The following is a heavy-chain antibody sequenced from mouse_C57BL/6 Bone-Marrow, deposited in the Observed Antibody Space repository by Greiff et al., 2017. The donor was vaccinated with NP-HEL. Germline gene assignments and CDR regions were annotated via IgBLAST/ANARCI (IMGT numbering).Heavy chain of an antibody. CDR3: ARDGGWLTYSAMDY. D-gene: IGHD2-3*01. CDR1: GYTFTSYW. CDR2: IYPGSGST. J-gene: IGHJ4*01. Sequence: QVQLLQPGAELVKPGASVKMSCKASGYTFTSYWITWVKQRPGQGLEWIGDIYPGSGSTNYNEKFKSKATLTVDTSSSTAYMQLSSLTSEDSAVYYCARDGGWLTYSAMDYWGQGTSVTVSS. V-gene: IGHV1-55*01.